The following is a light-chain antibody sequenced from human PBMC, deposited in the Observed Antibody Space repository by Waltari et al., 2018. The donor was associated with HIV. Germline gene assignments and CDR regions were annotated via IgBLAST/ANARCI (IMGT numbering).Light chain of an antibody. CDR3: QQSYSTPRT. J-gene: IGKJ1*01. V-gene: IGKV1-39*01. CDR2: ATS. Sequence: DIQMTQFPSSLSASVGDRVTITCQASQNITSYLNWYQQKPGKAPKLLIYATSTLQSGVPSRFSASGSGTDFTLTISSLQPEDFATYYCQQSYSTPRTFGQGTKVEIK. CDR1: QNITSY.